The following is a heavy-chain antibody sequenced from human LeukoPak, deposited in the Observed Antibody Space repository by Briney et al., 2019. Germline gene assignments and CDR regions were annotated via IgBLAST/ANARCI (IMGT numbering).Heavy chain of an antibody. V-gene: IGHV3-23*01. J-gene: IGHJ4*02. D-gene: IGHD6-19*01. CDR2: ISDSGDIT. CDR3: AKDARRTSGWYFFDY. Sequence: GGSLTLSCAASGFAFSNQAMGWVRQASGKGLEWVSVISDSGDITYYADSVKGRFTISRDDSRNTLFLQMNSLRAEDTAVYYCAKDARRTSGWYFFDYWGQGTLVTVSS. CDR1: GFAFSNQA.